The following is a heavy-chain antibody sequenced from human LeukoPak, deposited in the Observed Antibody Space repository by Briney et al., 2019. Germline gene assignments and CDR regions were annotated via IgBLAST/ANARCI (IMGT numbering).Heavy chain of an antibody. V-gene: IGHV3-21*01. J-gene: IGHJ4*02. Sequence: GGSLRLSCTASGFTFSNHAMTWVRQAPGKGLEWVSSMSSGGTYIYYADSVRGRFTISRDNAKNSLYLVMNSLRAEDTATYYCARDRPTGASRVFVVQWGQGTLVTVSS. CDR3: ARDRPTGASRVFVVQ. CDR1: GFTFSNHA. D-gene: IGHD2-15*01. CDR2: MSSGGTYI.